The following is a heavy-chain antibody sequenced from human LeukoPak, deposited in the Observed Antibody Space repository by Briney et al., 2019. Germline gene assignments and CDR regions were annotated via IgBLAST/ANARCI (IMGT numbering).Heavy chain of an antibody. CDR1: GFTFSDYY. CDR2: ISSSGSTI. D-gene: IGHD2-2*01. CDR3: ARESYCSSTSCPSFDY. Sequence: GSLRLSCAASGFTFSDYYMSWIRQAPGKGLEWVSYISSSGSTIYYADSVKGRFTISRDNAKNSLYLQMNSLRAEDTAVYYCARESYCSSTSCPSFDYWGQGTLVTVSS. J-gene: IGHJ4*02. V-gene: IGHV3-11*04.